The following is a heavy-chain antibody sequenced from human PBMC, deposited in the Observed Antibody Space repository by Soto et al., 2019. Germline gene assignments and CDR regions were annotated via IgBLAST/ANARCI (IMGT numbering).Heavy chain of an antibody. D-gene: IGHD1-26*01. J-gene: IGHJ6*02. Sequence: SLTCTVSGGSISHYYWSWIRQPPGEGLEWIGSIFYSGSTNYNPSLQSRIAMSVDMSKNQFSLKLSSVTAADTAVYFCARVVATWDLYFGMDVWGQGTTVTVSS. CDR1: GGSISHYY. V-gene: IGHV4-59*01. CDR3: ARVVATWDLYFGMDV. CDR2: IFYSGST.